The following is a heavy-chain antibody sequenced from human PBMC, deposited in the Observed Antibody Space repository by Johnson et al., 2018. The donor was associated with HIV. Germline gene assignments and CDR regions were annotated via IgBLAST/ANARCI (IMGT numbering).Heavy chain of an antibody. CDR2: ISYDGSNK. CDR3: AGGGLGDYVVAFDI. J-gene: IGHJ3*02. CDR1: GFTFSSYA. D-gene: IGHD4-17*01. V-gene: IGHV3-30-3*01. Sequence: QVQLVESGGGVVQPGRSLRLSCAASGFTFSSYAMHWVRQAPGKGLEWVAVISYDGSNKYYADSVKGRFTISRDNSKNTLYLQMNSLRAEDPAVYYCAGGGLGDYVVAFDIWGQGTMVTVSS.